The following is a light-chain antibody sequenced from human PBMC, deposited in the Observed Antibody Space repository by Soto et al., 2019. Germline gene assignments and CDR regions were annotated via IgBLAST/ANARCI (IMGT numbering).Light chain of an antibody. CDR2: DVS. CDR3: QQSNNHPIS. V-gene: IGKV1-12*01. J-gene: IGKJ5*01. Sequence: DNQLSQYTSSVSASVGDRVTITRRASQAVNSWLAWFQQKPGMAPKLVIYDVSSLQSGVPSRFSGSGSGTEFTLTLSSLQPEDFETYYCQQSNNHPISFGQGTRLEIK. CDR1: QAVNSW.